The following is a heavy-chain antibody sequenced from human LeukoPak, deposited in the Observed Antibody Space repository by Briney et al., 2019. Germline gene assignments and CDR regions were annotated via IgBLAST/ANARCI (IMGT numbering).Heavy chain of an antibody. D-gene: IGHD3-16*01. J-gene: IGHJ5*02. Sequence: TGGSLRLSCTASGFVFNTYWMHWIRHAPGKGLVWVAFISADGTATKYADSVKGRLTISRDNAKNTLYLQMNSLRVDDTAFYYCARDTGEMFDPWGQGTLVTVSS. CDR1: GFVFNTYW. CDR2: ISADGTAT. V-gene: IGHV3-74*03. CDR3: ARDTGEMFDP.